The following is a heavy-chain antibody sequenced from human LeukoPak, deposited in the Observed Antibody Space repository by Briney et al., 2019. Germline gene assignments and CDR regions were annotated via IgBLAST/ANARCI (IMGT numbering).Heavy chain of an antibody. D-gene: IGHD5-12*01. CDR3: AKGRHGYDYRGNQLDY. CDR1: GFSFSDYA. Sequence: PGGSLRLSCAGSGFSFSDYAMAWVRQAPGKGLEWVSTITDTGGTTHCTDSVKGRFTISRDNSKNTLYLQMSSLRADDAAVYYCAKGRHGYDYRGNQLDYWGQGTLVTVSS. V-gene: IGHV3-23*01. CDR2: ITDTGGTT. J-gene: IGHJ4*02.